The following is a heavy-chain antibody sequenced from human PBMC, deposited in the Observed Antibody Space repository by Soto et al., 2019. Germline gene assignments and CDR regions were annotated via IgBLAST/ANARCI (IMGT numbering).Heavy chain of an antibody. CDR3: ARDFNGGDYGSGSLWD. D-gene: IGHD3-10*01. J-gene: IGHJ4*02. V-gene: IGHV3-33*01. CDR1: GFTFSSYG. CDR2: IWYDGSNK. Sequence: GGSLRLSCAASGFTFSSYGMHWVRQAPGKGLEWVAVIWYDGSNKYYADSMKGRFTISRDNSKNTLYLQMNSLRAEDTAVYYCARDFNGGDYGSGSLWDWGQGTLVTVSS.